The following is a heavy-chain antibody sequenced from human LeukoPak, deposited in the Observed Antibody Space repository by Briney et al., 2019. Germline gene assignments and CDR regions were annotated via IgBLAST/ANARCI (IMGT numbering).Heavy chain of an antibody. CDR2: INPSGGST. D-gene: IGHD3-22*01. J-gene: IGHJ6*03. V-gene: IGHV1-46*01. Sequence: ASVKVSCKASGYTFTSYYMHWVRQAPGQGLEWMGIINPSGGSTSYAQKFQGRVTMTRDMSTSTVCMELSSLRSEDTAVYYCARASREWGYYYGYYYYYMDVWGKGTTVTVSS. CDR3: ARASREWGYYYGYYYYYMDV. CDR1: GYTFTSYY.